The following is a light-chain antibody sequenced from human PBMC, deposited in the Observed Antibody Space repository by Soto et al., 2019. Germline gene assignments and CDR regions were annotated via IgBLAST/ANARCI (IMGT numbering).Light chain of an antibody. CDR1: QDINTY. Sequence: DIQLTQSPSSLSVSVGDRVTITCQTSQDINTYLNWYQQKPGKAPSLLIYEASHLQSGVPFRFFGSGSGTDFTLTIDNLQHEDSATYYCQQSHSTPPTFGPGTKLEIK. J-gene: IGKJ2*01. V-gene: IGKV1-39*01. CDR2: EAS. CDR3: QQSHSTPPT.